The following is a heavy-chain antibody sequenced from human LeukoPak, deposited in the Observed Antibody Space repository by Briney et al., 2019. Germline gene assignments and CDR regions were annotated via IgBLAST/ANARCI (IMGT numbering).Heavy chain of an antibody. Sequence: GGSLRLSCAASGFTFSSYGMHWVRQAPGKGLEWVAVIWYDGSNKYYADSVKGRFTISRDNSKNTLYLQMNSLRAEDTAVYYCARSLGYCSGGSCYLSPYGMDVWGQGTTVTVSS. CDR3: ARSLGYCSGGSCYLSPYGMDV. CDR2: IWYDGSNK. J-gene: IGHJ6*02. D-gene: IGHD2-15*01. CDR1: GFTFSSYG. V-gene: IGHV3-33*01.